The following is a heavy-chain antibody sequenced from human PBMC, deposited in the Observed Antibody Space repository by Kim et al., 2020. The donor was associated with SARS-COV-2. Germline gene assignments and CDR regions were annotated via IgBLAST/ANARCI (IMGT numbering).Heavy chain of an antibody. D-gene: IGHD3-22*01. CDR1: GFTFSNAW. CDR2: INSKTDGGPT. Sequence: GGSLRLSCAASGFTFSNAWMSWVRQAPGKGLEWVARINSKTDGGPTDYAAPVQGSFTISSDDSKNTLDLQMNSLKTEDTAEYYCTTANSKGFDFWGQGTL. J-gene: IGHJ4*02. V-gene: IGHV3-15*01. CDR3: TTANSKGFDF.